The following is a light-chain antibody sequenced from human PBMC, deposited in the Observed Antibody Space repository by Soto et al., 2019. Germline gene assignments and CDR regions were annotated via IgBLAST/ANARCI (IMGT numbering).Light chain of an antibody. J-gene: IGKJ2*01. CDR1: QSVSSN. CDR2: GAS. CDR3: QQYNNWPPVT. V-gene: IGKV3-15*01. Sequence: EIVMTQSPATLSVSPGERATLSCRASQSVSSNLAWYQQKPGQAPRLLIYGASTRATGIPARFSGSGSGTEFTLTINSLQSEDFALYYCQQYNNWPPVTFGQGTKLEIK.